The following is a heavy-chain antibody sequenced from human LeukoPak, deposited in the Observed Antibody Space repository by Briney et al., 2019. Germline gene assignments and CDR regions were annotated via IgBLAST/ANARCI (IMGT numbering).Heavy chain of an antibody. CDR3: ASGLRYFDWLWFDP. D-gene: IGHD3-9*01. CDR1: GFTFSSYA. CDR2: ISYDGSNK. V-gene: IGHV3-30*04. J-gene: IGHJ5*02. Sequence: GGSLRLSCAASGFTFSSYATHWVRQAPGKGLEWVAVISYDGSNKYYADSVKGRFTISRDNSKNTLYLQMNSLRAEDTAVYYCASGLRYFDWLWFDPWGQGTLVTVSS.